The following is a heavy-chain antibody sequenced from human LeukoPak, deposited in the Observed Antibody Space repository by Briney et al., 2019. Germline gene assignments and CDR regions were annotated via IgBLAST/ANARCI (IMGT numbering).Heavy chain of an antibody. CDR2: IIPIFGTA. J-gene: IGHJ4*02. Sequence: SVKVSCKASGGTFSSYAISWVRQAPGQGLEWMGGIIPIFGTANYAQKFQGRVTITTDESTSTAYMELSSLRSEDTAVYYCARSLDYYDSSGYYYYFDYWGQGTLVTVSP. CDR3: ARSLDYYDSSGYYYYFDY. D-gene: IGHD3-22*01. CDR1: GGTFSSYA. V-gene: IGHV1-69*05.